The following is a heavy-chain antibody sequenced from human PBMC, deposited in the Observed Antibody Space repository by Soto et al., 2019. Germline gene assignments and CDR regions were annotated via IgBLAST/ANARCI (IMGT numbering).Heavy chain of an antibody. CDR2: ISWVGGTT. D-gene: IGHD6-19*01. CDR3: AKDMQVAGRNNYYYYYMNV. Sequence: GGSLRLSCAASGFTFDDYTMPRVRQAPEKGLERRSPISWVGGTTYSADSVRGRLTIPRHNIKTFSYLQKNSLRTEDTVLYYCAKDMQVAGRNNYYYYYMNVWGQGTTVAFSS. J-gene: IGHJ6*02. CDR1: GFTFDDYT. V-gene: IGHV3-43*01.